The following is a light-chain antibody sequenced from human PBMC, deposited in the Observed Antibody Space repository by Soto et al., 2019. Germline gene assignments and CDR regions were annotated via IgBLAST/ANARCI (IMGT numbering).Light chain of an antibody. CDR1: SSNIGSNT. V-gene: IGLV1-44*01. J-gene: IGLJ2*01. CDR3: ATWDDSLNGPV. CDR2: TNN. Sequence: QSVLTQPPSASGTPGQRVTIPCSGSSSNIGSNTINWYQQLPGTAPKLLIYTNNQRPSGVPDRFSGSKSDTSASLAIRGLQSEDEADYYCATWDDSLNGPVFGGGTKLTVL.